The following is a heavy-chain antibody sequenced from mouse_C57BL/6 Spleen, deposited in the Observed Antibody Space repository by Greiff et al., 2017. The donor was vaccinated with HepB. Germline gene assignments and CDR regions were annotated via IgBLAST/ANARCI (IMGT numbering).Heavy chain of an antibody. Sequence: VHVKQSGAELARPGASVKLSCKASGYTFTSYGISWVKQSTGQGLEWIGEIYPRSGNTYYNEKFKGKATLTADKSSSTAYMELRSLTSEDSAVYFCARSEGSLGGFAYWGQGTLVTVSA. CDR3: ARSEGSLGGFAY. CDR2: IYPRSGNT. J-gene: IGHJ3*01. CDR1: GYTFTSYG. V-gene: IGHV1-81*01.